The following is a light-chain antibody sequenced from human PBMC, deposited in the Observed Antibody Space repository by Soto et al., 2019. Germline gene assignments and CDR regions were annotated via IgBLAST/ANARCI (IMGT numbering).Light chain of an antibody. V-gene: IGKV1-5*01. J-gene: IGKJ2*01. Sequence: DIQMTQSPSTLSASVGDRVTITCRASQSISSWLAWYRQKPGKAPKLLIYDASSLESGVPSRFSGSGSGTEFTLTISSLQPDDFATYYCQQYTGTFGQGTKLEIK. CDR1: QSISSW. CDR2: DAS. CDR3: QQYTGT.